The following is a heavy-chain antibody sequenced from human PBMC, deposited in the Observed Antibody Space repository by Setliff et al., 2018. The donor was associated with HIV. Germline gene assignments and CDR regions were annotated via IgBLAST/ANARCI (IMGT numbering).Heavy chain of an antibody. CDR1: GGSISSHY. Sequence: SETLSLTCIVSGGSISSHYWSWIRQPPGKGLEWIGYIYYSGSTTYNPSLKGRVTISVDTSKNQFSLRLRFVTAADTAVYYCARTSGSDRLNWFDPWGQGTLVTVSS. CDR3: ARTSGSDRLNWFDP. J-gene: IGHJ5*02. D-gene: IGHD3-10*01. V-gene: IGHV4-59*11. CDR2: IYYSGST.